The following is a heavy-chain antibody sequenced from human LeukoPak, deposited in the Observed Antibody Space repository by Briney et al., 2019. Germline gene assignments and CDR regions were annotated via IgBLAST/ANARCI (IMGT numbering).Heavy chain of an antibody. CDR3: SRGELRMTFGGVIVPPGN. J-gene: IGHJ4*02. Sequence: GTLRLSCAASGFTFSSYGMSWVRQPPGKGLEWIGNMYYSGSTYYNPSLKSRVTMSVDTSKNQFSLKLSSVTAADTAVYYCSRGELRMTFGGVIVPPGNWGQGTLVTVSS. V-gene: IGHV4-59*04. CDR2: MYYSGST. CDR1: GFTFSSYG. D-gene: IGHD3-16*02.